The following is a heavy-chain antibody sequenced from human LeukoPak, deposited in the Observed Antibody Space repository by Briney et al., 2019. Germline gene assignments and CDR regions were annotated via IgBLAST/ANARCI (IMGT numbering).Heavy chain of an antibody. J-gene: IGHJ4*02. V-gene: IGHV3-21*01. Sequence: TGGSLRLSCAASGFTFSSYSMNWVRQAPGKGLEWVSSISSSSSYIYYADSVKGRFTISRDNAKNSLYLQMNSLRAEDTAVYYCARSWKYYHDSSGYFLFDYWGQGTLVTVSS. D-gene: IGHD3-22*01. CDR3: ARSWKYYHDSSGYFLFDY. CDR1: GFTFSSYS. CDR2: ISSSSSYI.